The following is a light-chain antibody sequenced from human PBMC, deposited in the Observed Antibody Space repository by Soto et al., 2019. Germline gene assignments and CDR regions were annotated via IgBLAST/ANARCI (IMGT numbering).Light chain of an antibody. Sequence: DIQMTQSPSSLSASVGDRVTITCRASQSISRNLNWYQHKPGKAPKLLIYAASSLQNGVPARFSGAGSGTEFTLSISSLQPEDFGTYYCQQSYTPASITFGPGTRLEIK. CDR3: QQSYTPASIT. V-gene: IGKV1-39*01. CDR2: AAS. J-gene: IGKJ5*01. CDR1: QSISRN.